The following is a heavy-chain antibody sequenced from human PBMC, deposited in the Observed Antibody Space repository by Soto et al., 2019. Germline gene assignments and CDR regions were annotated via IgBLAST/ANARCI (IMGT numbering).Heavy chain of an antibody. D-gene: IGHD6-19*01. J-gene: IGHJ4*02. CDR3: ARDAVAGTSFDY. CDR1: GYTFTTYG. CDR2: INAYNGNT. V-gene: IGHV1-18*01. Sequence: QVQLVQSGAEVKKPWASVKASCKASGYTFTTYGISWVRQAPGQGLEWMGWINAYNGNTNYAQKLQDRVSMTTDTSTSRAYMELSSLRADDTAVYYCARDAVAGTSFDYWGQGTLVTVSS.